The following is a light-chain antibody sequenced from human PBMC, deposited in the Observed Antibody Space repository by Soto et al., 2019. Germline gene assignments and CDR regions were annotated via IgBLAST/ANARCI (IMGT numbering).Light chain of an antibody. J-gene: IGKJ1*01. V-gene: IGKV1-5*01. CDR2: DDS. CDR3: QQYHINSWT. CDR1: QNINRW. Sequence: DLQMTQSPATLPASVGDRVTITCRASQNINRWLAWYQQKPGKAPKVLIYDDSRLDSAVPGRFSGSGSGTEFTLTTSSLQPDDFATYYCQQYHINSWTFGQGTKVEIK.